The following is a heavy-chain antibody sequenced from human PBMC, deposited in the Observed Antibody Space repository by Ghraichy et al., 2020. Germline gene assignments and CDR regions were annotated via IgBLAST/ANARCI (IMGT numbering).Heavy chain of an antibody. CDR1: GFTFSSYA. CDR2: LSASVGT. Sequence: GGSLRLSCAASGFTFSSYAMTWVRQAPGKGLEWVSSLSASVGTYYADSVKGRFTISRDNSKNTLYLQMNSLRAEDTAVYFCARDPNCDCLGAFDFRGQGTTVTVSS. D-gene: IGHD2-21*02. V-gene: IGHV3-23*01. J-gene: IGHJ3*01. CDR3: ARDPNCDCLGAFDF.